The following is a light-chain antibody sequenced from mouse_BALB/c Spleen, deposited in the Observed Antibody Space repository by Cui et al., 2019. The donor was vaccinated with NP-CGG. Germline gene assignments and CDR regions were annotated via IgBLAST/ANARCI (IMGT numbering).Light chain of an antibody. CDR2: GTN. J-gene: IGLJ1*01. CDR1: TGAVTTNNY. V-gene: IGLV1*01. CDR3: ALWYSNHWV. Sequence: QAVVTQESALTTSPGETVTLTCRSSTGAVTTNNYANWVQEKPDHLFTGLIGGTNNRAPGVPARLSGSLIGDKAVLTITGAQTEDEAIYFCALWYSNHWVFGGGTKLTVL.